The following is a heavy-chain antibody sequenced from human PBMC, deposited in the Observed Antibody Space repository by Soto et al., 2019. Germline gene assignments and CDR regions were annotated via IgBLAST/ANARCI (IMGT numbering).Heavy chain of an antibody. CDR3: ARAEPYYYESRGYGHFDY. J-gene: IGHJ4*02. CDR2: IKQDGSEK. V-gene: IGHV3-7*01. D-gene: IGHD3-22*01. CDR1: GFTFSIYW. Sequence: VGSLRLSCAASGFTFSIYWMSWVRQAPGKGLGWVANIKQDGSEKNYVDSVKGRFTISRDSAKNSLYLQMNSLRAEDTAVYYCARAEPYYYESRGYGHFDYWGQGTLVTVSS.